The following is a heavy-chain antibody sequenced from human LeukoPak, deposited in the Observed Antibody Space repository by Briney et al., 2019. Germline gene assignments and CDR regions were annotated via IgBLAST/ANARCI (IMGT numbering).Heavy chain of an antibody. V-gene: IGHV3-30*02. CDR1: GFTFSSYG. CDR3: AKSAWGRNYPMSYYFDY. Sequence: GGSLRLSCAASGFTFSSYGMHWVRQAPCKGLEWVAFIRYDGSNKYYADSVKGRFTISRDNSKNTLYLQMNSLRAEDTAVYYCAKSAWGRNYPMSYYFDYWGRGTLVTVSS. D-gene: IGHD1-7*01. J-gene: IGHJ4*02. CDR2: IRYDGSNK.